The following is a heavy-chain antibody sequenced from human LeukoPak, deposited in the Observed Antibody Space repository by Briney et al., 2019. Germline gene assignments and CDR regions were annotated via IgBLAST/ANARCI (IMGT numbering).Heavy chain of an antibody. CDR3: ARTDTSGHYFFEY. CDR1: GYNFPGDW. CDR2: IYPQDSDA. J-gene: IGHJ4*02. V-gene: IGHV5-51*01. D-gene: IGHD3-22*01. Sequence: GESLKISCKASGYNFPGDWIGWVRQVSGKGLEWMGIIYPQDSDARYSPSFQGQVIMSVDKSISTAYLQWSSLQASDTAMYYCARTDTSGHYFFEYWGQGTLVTVSS.